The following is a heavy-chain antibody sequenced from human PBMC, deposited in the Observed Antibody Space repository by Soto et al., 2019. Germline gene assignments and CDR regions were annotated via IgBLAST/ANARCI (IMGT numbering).Heavy chain of an antibody. CDR2: ISYDGSNK. J-gene: IGHJ4*02. D-gene: IGHD6-19*01. CDR1: GFTFSSYG. CDR3: TKLAVAGKVDY. V-gene: IGHV3-30*18. Sequence: QVQLVESGGGVVQPGRSLRLSCAASGFTFSSYGMHWVRQAPGKGLEWVTVISYDGSNKYYADSVKGRFTISRDNSKNTLYLQMNSLRAKDTAVYYCTKLAVAGKVDYWGQGTLVTVSS.